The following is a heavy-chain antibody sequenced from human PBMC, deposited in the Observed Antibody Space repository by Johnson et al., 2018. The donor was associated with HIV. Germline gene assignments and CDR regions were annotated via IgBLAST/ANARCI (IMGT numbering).Heavy chain of an antibody. CDR3: ARGAMGAFDI. CDR1: GFIFSNYA. CDR2: ISGSGGST. J-gene: IGHJ3*02. D-gene: IGHD1-26*01. V-gene: IGHV3-23*04. Sequence: VQLVESGGGLVQPGGSLRLSCASSGFIFSNYAMSWVRQAPGKGLEWVSAISGSGGSTYYADSVKGRFTISRDNSKNSLYLQMNSLRAGDTAVYYCARGAMGAFDIWGQGTMVTVSS.